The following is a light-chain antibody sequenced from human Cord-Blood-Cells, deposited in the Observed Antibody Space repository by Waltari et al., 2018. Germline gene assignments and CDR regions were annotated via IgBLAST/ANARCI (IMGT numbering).Light chain of an antibody. V-gene: IGKV1-39*01. CDR1: QIISSY. Sequence: DIQMTQSPSSLYQSVGARAPITCRASQIISSYLNWYQQKPGKAPKLLIYAASSLQSGVPSRFSGSGSGTDFTLTISSLQPEDFATYYCQQSYSTPFTFGGGTKVEIK. CDR3: QQSYSTPFT. CDR2: AAS. J-gene: IGKJ4*01.